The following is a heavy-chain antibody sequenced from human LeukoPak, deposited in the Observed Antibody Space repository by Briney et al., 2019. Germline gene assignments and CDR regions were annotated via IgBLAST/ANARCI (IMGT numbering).Heavy chain of an antibody. D-gene: IGHD1-26*01. V-gene: IGHV3-9*01. CDR3: ARATVGATSPFDY. Sequence: PGRSLRLSCAASGFTFDDYAMHWVRQAPGKGLEWVSGISWNSGSIGYADSVKGRFTISRDNAKNSLYLQMNSLRAEDTAVYYCARATVGATSPFDYWGQGTLVTVSS. J-gene: IGHJ4*02. CDR2: ISWNSGSI. CDR1: GFTFDDYA.